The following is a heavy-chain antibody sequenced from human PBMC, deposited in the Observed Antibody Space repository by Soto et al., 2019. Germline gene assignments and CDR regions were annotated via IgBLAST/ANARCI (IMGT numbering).Heavy chain of an antibody. CDR2: ISDSGDTT. Sequence: EVQLLESGGGLVQPGGSLRLSCAASGFTFSLYAMSWVRQAPGKGPEWVSAISDSGDTTSYADSVRGRFTISRENSKHTLYLQINSLRAADTALYYCAKNAYSDSIGYYYYWGQGTLVTVSS. CDR3: AKNAYSDSIGYYYY. D-gene: IGHD3-22*01. CDR1: GFTFSLYA. V-gene: IGHV3-23*01. J-gene: IGHJ4*02.